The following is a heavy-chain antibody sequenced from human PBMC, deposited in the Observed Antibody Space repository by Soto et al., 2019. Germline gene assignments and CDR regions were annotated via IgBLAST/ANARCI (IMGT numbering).Heavy chain of an antibody. Sequence: GASVKVSCKTSGGTFTDSSMHWVRQAPGQGLEWMGWINLNSGDTNYAEKFRGRVTMTRDTSIITAYMELTRLKSDDTAVYYCARDLGGYDLYGPDTWGQGTLVTSPQ. J-gene: IGHJ5*02. D-gene: IGHD5-12*01. CDR1: GGTFTDSS. V-gene: IGHV1-2*02. CDR2: INLNSGDT. CDR3: ARDLGGYDLYGPDT.